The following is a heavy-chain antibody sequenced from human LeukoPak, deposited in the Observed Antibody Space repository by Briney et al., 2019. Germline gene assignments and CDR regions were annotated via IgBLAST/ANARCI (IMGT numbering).Heavy chain of an antibody. D-gene: IGHD6-13*01. CDR2: ISGSGSST. V-gene: IGHV3-23*01. J-gene: IGHJ5*02. Sequence: GGSLRLSCAASGFTFSSNTMSWVRQAPGRGLGWVSVISGSGSSTYYADSVKGRFTISRDNSMNTLYLQMNSLKTEDTAVYYCTKDGIAAAGIFWFDPWGQGTLVTVSS. CDR1: GFTFSSNT. CDR3: TKDGIAAAGIFWFDP.